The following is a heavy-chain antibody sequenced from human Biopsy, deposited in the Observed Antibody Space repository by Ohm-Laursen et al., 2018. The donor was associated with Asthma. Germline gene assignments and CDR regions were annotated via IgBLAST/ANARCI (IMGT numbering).Heavy chain of an antibody. CDR2: INSVFGTT. D-gene: IGHD2-2*01. CDR1: GGTFNTYV. CDR3: ARKAGSCISRTCYSLDF. Sequence: SVKVSCKPLGGTFNTYVIGWVRQAPGQGLEWMGGINSVFGTTTYPQKFQDRATITADDSTSTVYMELSSLRSADTAVYYCARKAGSCISRTCYSLDFWGQGTLVTVSS. J-gene: IGHJ4*02. V-gene: IGHV1-69*13.